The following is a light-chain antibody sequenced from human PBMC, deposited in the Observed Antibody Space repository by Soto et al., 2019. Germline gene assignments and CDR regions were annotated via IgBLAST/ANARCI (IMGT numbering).Light chain of an antibody. Sequence: QSVLTQPPSASGSPGQSVTISCTGTSSDIGAYNYVSWFQQHPGEAPKLIISEVNKRPSWVPDRFSGSKSGNTASLTVSGLQAEDEADYYCTSYGGRDNLMFGGGTKLTVL. CDR1: SSDIGAYNY. J-gene: IGLJ3*02. CDR2: EVN. V-gene: IGLV2-8*01. CDR3: TSYGGRDNLM.